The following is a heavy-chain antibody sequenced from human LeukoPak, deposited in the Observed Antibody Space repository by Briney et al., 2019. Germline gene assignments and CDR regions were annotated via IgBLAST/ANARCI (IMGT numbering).Heavy chain of an antibody. CDR1: GGTFISYA. Sequence: ASVKVPCKASGGTFISYAISWVRQAPGQGLEWMGGIIPIFGTANYAQKFQGRVTITADESTSTAYMELSSLRSEDTAVYYCARANPYSSSPDYWGQGTLVTVSS. D-gene: IGHD6-13*01. CDR3: ARANPYSSSPDY. CDR2: IIPIFGTA. V-gene: IGHV1-69*13. J-gene: IGHJ4*02.